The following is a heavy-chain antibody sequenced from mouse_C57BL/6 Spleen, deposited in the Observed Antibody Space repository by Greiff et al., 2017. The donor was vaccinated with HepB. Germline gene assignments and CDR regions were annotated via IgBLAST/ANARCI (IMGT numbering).Heavy chain of an antibody. V-gene: IGHV1-64*01. Sequence: QVQLQQPGAELVKPGASVKLSCKASGYTFTSYWMHWVKQRPGQGLEWIGMIHPNSGSTNYNEKFKSKATLTVDKSSSTAYMQLSSLTSEDSAVYYCAKIYDGYYNWFAYWGQETLVTVSA. CDR2: IHPNSGST. CDR3: AKIYDGYYNWFAY. CDR1: GYTFTSYW. J-gene: IGHJ3*01. D-gene: IGHD2-3*01.